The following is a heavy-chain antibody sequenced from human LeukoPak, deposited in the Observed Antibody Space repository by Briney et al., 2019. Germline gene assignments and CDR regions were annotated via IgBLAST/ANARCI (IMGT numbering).Heavy chain of an antibody. CDR2: IYYSGST. V-gene: IGHV4-39*01. CDR1: GGSISSSSYY. Sequence: SETLSLTCTVSGGSISSSSYYWGWIRQPPGKGLDWIGSIYYSGSTYYNPSLKSRVTISVDTSKNQFSLKLSSVTAADTAVYYCARQRGPSLWVRGGTIDYWGQGTLVTVSS. D-gene: IGHD3-10*01. CDR3: ARQRGPSLWVRGGTIDY. J-gene: IGHJ4*02.